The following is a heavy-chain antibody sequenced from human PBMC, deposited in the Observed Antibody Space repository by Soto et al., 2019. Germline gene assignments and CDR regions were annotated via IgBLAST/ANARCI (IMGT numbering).Heavy chain of an antibody. CDR1: NGSFMGFY. CDR2: INHTGSP. J-gene: IGHJ4*02. Sequence: QVQLHQWGAGLLKPSEILSLTCAVYNGSFMGFYWTWVRQSPGKGLEWIGEINHTGSPNYNPSLKSRAAISIDTSKQQFSLRLTSLTAADTAVYYCASLSGGRFLDKGDYWGQGIQVTVSS. D-gene: IGHD3-3*01. V-gene: IGHV4-34*01. CDR3: ASLSGGRFLDKGDY.